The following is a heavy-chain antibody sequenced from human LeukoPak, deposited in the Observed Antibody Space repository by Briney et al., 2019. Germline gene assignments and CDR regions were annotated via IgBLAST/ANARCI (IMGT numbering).Heavy chain of an antibody. CDR2: ISSSSGTI. CDR3: AELGITMIGGV. Sequence: GGSLRLSCAASGFTFSSYRMNWVRQAPGKGLEWVSYISSSSGTIYYADSVKGRFTISRDNAKNSLYLQMNSLRAEDTAVYYCAELGITMIGGVWGKGTTVTISS. D-gene: IGHD3-10*02. J-gene: IGHJ6*04. V-gene: IGHV3-48*01. CDR1: GFTFSSYR.